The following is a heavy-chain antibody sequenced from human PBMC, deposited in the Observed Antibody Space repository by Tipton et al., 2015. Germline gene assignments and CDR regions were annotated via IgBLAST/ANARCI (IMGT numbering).Heavy chain of an antibody. V-gene: IGHV1-46*01. Sequence: VKVSCKASGYTFTNYYIYWVRQAPGQGLEWMGVINPSGGSTNYAQNFQGRVTMTRDSSTSTVFMELSSLRSEDTAVYYCARDQRDYGDYMDAFDIWGQGTMVTVSS. D-gene: IGHD4-17*01. CDR3: ARDQRDYGDYMDAFDI. J-gene: IGHJ3*02. CDR1: GYTFTNYY. CDR2: INPSGGST.